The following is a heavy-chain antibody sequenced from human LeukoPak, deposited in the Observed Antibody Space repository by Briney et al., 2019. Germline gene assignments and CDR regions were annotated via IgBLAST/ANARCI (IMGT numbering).Heavy chain of an antibody. D-gene: IGHD6-19*01. J-gene: IGHJ4*02. V-gene: IGHV3-74*01. CDR3: ARGVRIAVAGNIDY. Sequence: GGSLRLSCAASGFSFSVFWMHWVRQVPGKGPVWASRIKTDGSITDYADSVRGRFTISRDNSKNTLYMQMNSLRAEDTAVYYCARGVRIAVAGNIDYWGQGTLVTVSS. CDR1: GFSFSVFW. CDR2: IKTDGSIT.